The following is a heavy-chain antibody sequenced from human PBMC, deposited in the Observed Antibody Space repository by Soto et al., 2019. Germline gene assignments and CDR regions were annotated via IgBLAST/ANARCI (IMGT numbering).Heavy chain of an antibody. CDR3: ASEVWSGYYKARNFDY. CDR2: ISGSGGST. J-gene: IGHJ4*02. V-gene: IGHV3-23*01. Sequence: GSLRLSCAASGFTFSSYAMSWVRQAPGKGLEWVSAISGSGGSTYYADSVKGRFTISRDNSKNTLYLQMNSLRAEDTAVYYCASEVWSGYYKARNFDYWGQGTLVPVSS. CDR1: GFTFSSYA. D-gene: IGHD3-3*01.